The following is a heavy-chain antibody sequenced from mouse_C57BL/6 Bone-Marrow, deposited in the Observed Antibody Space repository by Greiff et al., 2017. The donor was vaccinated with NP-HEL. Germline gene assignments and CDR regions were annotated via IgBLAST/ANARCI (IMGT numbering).Heavy chain of an antibody. CDR1: GFTFSSYA. CDR2: ISDGGSYT. Sequence: EVQGVESGGGLVKPGGSLKLSCAASGFTFSSYAMSWVRQTPEKRLEWVATISDGGSYTYYPDNVKGRFTISRDNAKNNLYLQMSHLKSEDTAMYYCARANCDHYFDYWGQGTTLTVSS. J-gene: IGHJ2*01. CDR3: ARANCDHYFDY. D-gene: IGHD4-1*01. V-gene: IGHV5-4*01.